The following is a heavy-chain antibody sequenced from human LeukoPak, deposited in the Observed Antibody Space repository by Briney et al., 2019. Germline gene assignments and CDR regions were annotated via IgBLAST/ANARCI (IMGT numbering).Heavy chain of an antibody. Sequence: PGGSLRLXCAASGFTFSSYAMSWVRQAPGKGLEWVSAISGSGGSTYYADSAKGRFTISRDNSKNTLYLQMNSLRAEDTAVYYCAKDRGIVVVPAAIDYWGQGTLVTVSS. V-gene: IGHV3-23*01. CDR1: GFTFSSYA. J-gene: IGHJ4*02. CDR2: ISGSGGST. CDR3: AKDRGIVVVPAAIDY. D-gene: IGHD2-2*02.